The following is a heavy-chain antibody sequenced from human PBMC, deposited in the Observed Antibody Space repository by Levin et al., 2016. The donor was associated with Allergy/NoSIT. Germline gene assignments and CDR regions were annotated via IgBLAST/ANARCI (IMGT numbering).Heavy chain of an antibody. CDR2: VDPSDSNT. V-gene: IGHV5-10-1*01. CDR3: ARLGTVAGIDF. CDR1: GFTFTNYW. Sequence: GESLKISCTGSGFTFTNYWISWVRQVPGKGLEWMGRVDPSDSNTNYSPSFQGHVTISADRSTSTAYLQWTQLKASDTATYFCARLGTVAGIDFWGQGTLVTVSS. D-gene: IGHD6-19*01. J-gene: IGHJ4*02.